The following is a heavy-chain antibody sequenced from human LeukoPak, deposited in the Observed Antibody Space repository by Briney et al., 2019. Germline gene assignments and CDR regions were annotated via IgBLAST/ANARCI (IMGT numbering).Heavy chain of an antibody. CDR3: ARGDGPRGIAARPGAFDI. Sequence: SETLSLTCTVSGGSISSSSYYWGWIRQPPGKGLEWIGYIYHSGSTYYSPSLKSRVTISVDRSKNQFSLKLSSVTAADTAVYYCARGDGPRGIAARPGAFDIWGQGTMVTVSS. V-gene: IGHV4-39*07. J-gene: IGHJ3*02. CDR1: GGSISSSSYY. D-gene: IGHD6-6*01. CDR2: IYHSGST.